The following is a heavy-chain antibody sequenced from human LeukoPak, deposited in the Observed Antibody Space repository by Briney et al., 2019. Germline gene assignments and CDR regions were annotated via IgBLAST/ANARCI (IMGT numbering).Heavy chain of an antibody. J-gene: IGHJ6*02. D-gene: IGHD1-14*01. V-gene: IGHV4-31*03. CDR1: GGSISSGGYY. Sequence: PSETLSLTCTVSGGSISSGGYYWSWIRQHPGKGLEWIGYIYYSGSTYYNPSLKSRVTTSVDTSKNQFSLKLSSMTAADTAVYYCARGTVPGNQGYSPPYGMDVWGQGTTVTVSS. CDR2: IYYSGST. CDR3: ARGTVPGNQGYSPPYGMDV.